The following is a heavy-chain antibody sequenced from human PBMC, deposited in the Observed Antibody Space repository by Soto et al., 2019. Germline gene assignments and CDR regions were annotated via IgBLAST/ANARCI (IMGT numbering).Heavy chain of an antibody. V-gene: IGHV3-33*01. CDR1: GVRVCIYG. J-gene: IGHJ3*02. Sequence: PKRDSCAASGVRVCIYGMPWVRQAPGKGLEWVAVIWYDGSNKYYADSVKGRFTISRDNSKNTLYLQMNSLRAEDTAVYYCAREVGPVDAFDIWGQGTMVTVS. CDR2: IWYDGSNK. CDR3: AREVGPVDAFDI.